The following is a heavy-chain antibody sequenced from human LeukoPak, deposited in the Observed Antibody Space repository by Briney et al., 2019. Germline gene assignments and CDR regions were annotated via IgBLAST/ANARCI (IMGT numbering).Heavy chain of an antibody. J-gene: IGHJ2*01. CDR1: GYTFTSYY. Sequence: ASVKVSCKASGYTFTSYYFHWVRQAPGQGLEWMGIINPSGGSRSYAQKFQGRVTMTRDMSTSTVYMELSSLRSEDTAVYYCARVFRGAAAGPFDLWGRGTLVTVSS. D-gene: IGHD6-13*01. CDR2: INPSGGSR. V-gene: IGHV1-46*01. CDR3: ARVFRGAAAGPFDL.